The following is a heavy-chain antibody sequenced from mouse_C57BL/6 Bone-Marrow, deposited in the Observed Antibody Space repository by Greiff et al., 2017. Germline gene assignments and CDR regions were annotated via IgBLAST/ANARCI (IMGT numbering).Heavy chain of an antibody. J-gene: IGHJ2*01. CDR2: IHPNSGST. V-gene: IGHV1-64*01. Sequence: QVQLQQPGAELVKPGASVKLSCTASGYTFTSYWMPWVQQRPGQGLEWIGMIHPNSGSTNYNEKFKSKATLTVDKSSSTAYMQLSSLTSEDSAVYYCAREGFYYFDYWGQGTTRTVSA. CDR3: AREGFYYFDY. D-gene: IGHD3-3*01. CDR1: GYTFTSYW.